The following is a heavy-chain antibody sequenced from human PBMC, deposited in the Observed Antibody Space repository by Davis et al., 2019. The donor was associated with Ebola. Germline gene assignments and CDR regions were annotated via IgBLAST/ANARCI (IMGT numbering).Heavy chain of an antibody. Sequence: GESLKISCAVSGLTFTTYAMTWVRQAPGKGLECVSAIGVRGTTDYADSVKGRFTISRDNSKNMLYLQMNTLRADDTAVYYCVQGTTSCHVWGQGTLVTVSS. CDR2: IGVRGTT. CDR1: GLTFTTYA. J-gene: IGHJ4*02. CDR3: VQGTTSCHV. D-gene: IGHD2-2*01. V-gene: IGHV3-23*01.